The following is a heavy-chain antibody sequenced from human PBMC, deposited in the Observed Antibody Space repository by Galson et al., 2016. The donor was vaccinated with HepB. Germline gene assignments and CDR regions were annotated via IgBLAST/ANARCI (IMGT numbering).Heavy chain of an antibody. D-gene: IGHD6-19*01. CDR1: TFAFSSHW. Sequence: SLRLSCAVSTFAFSSHWMSWVRQAPGMGLEWVANIKKDGSERNYADSVRGRFTISRDNAKNSLHLQMSSLRAEDTAVYYCAFGGWLDFWVQGTLVIVAS. CDR3: AFGGWLDF. CDR2: IKKDGSER. V-gene: IGHV3-7*01. J-gene: IGHJ4*02.